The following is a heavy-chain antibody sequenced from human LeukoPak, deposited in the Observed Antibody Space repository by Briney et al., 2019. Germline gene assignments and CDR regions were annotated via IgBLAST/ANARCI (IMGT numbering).Heavy chain of an antibody. CDR2: INPSDGST. Sequence: ASVKVSCKASGYIFTGYYLHWVRQAPGQGLDWMGLINPSDGSTTYAQKFQGRVTMTRDTSTSTVYMELSSLRSEDTAVYYCARDLAGYFGSPHWGQGTLVTVSS. J-gene: IGHJ4*02. CDR1: GYIFTGYY. CDR3: ARDLAGYFGSPH. D-gene: IGHD3-10*01. V-gene: IGHV1-46*01.